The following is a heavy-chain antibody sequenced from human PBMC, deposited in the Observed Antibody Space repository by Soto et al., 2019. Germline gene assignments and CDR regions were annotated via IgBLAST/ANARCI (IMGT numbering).Heavy chain of an antibody. CDR2: ISGSGGST. J-gene: IGHJ4*02. CDR1: GFTFSSYA. D-gene: IGHD2-15*01. V-gene: IGHV3-23*01. CDR3: AKDPRGIVVVVAATKE. Sequence: GGSLRLSCAASGFTFSSYAMSWVRQAPGKGLEWVSAISGSGGSTYYADSVKGRFTISRDNSKNTLYLQMNSLRAEDTAVYYCAKDPRGIVVVVAATKEWGQGTLVTVSS.